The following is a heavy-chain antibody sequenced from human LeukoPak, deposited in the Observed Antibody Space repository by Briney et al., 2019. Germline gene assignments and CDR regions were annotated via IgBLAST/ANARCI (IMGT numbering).Heavy chain of an antibody. CDR1: GFSFSDYY. Sequence: GGSLRLSCAASGFSFSDYYMSWIRQSPGKGLEWLSYVSSSGAAVHYADSVKGRFTISRDNAKKSLYLQMDSLTAEDTALYTRDASVGATGVWFDLWGQGTLVTVSS. D-gene: IGHD1-26*01. CDR2: VSSSGAAV. CDR3: DASVGATGVWFDL. V-gene: IGHV3-11*01. J-gene: IGHJ5*02.